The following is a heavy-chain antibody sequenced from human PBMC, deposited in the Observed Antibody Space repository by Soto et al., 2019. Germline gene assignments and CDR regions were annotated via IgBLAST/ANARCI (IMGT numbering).Heavy chain of an antibody. CDR1: GGSFSAYS. CDR3: ARDKITGLCDY. J-gene: IGHJ4*02. V-gene: IGHV4-34*01. CDR2: INHSGST. Sequence: QVQLQQWGAGLLKPSETLSLTCAVYGGSFSAYSWTWIRRPPGTGLEWIGEINHSGSTNYNPSLKSRVTISVDTSKNQFSLKLTSVTAADTAVYYCARDKITGLCDYWGQGALVTVSS. D-gene: IGHD1-1*01.